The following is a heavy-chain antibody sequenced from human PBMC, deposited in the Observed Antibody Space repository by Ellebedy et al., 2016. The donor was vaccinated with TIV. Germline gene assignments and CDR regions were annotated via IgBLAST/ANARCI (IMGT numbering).Heavy chain of an antibody. CDR1: GFTFSSYG. CDR3: TRGYQFRNWLDP. D-gene: IGHD2-2*01. CDR2: IWYDGSYK. J-gene: IGHJ5*02. V-gene: IGHV3-33*01. Sequence: GESLKISXAASGFTFSSYGMHWVRQAPGKGLEWVAAIWYDGSYKYYGDSVKGRFTISRDNSKNTLYLQMNSLRVDDTAVYYCTRGYQFRNWLDPWGQGTLVTVSS.